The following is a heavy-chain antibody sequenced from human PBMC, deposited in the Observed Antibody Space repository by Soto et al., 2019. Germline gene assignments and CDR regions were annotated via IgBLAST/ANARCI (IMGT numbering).Heavy chain of an antibody. J-gene: IGHJ5*02. CDR1: GYSFTSYW. CDR3: ARTEYYYGSGSYYSNWFDP. V-gene: IGHV5-51*01. CDR2: IYPGDSDT. D-gene: IGHD3-10*01. Sequence: GESLKISCKGSGYSFTSYWIGWVRQMPGKGLEWMGIIYPGDSDTRYSPSFQGQVTISADKSISTAYLQWSSLKASDTAMYYCARTEYYYGSGSYYSNWFDPWGQGTLVTVSS.